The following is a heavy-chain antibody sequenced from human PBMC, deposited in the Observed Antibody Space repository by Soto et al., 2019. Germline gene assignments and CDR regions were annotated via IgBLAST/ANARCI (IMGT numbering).Heavy chain of an antibody. Sequence: EVQLLESGGGLVQPEGSLRVSCVASGFTFSSYVMNWVRQAPGKGLYWVSGISGSGGSTYYADSVKGRFTISRDNSKNTLYLQMNSLRVEDTAVYYCAKGPRAPPPHDYGMDVWGQGTTVTVSS. CDR3: AKGPRAPPPHDYGMDV. CDR2: ISGSGGST. V-gene: IGHV3-23*01. CDR1: GFTFSSYV. J-gene: IGHJ6*02.